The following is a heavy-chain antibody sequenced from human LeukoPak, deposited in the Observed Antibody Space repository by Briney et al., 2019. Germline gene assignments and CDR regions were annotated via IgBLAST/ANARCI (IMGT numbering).Heavy chain of an antibody. CDR1: GFTFSSYA. CDR2: ISGSGGST. J-gene: IGHJ4*02. Sequence: AGGSLRLSCAASGFTFSSYAMSWVRQAPGKGLEWVSAISGSGGSTYYAGSVKGRFTISRDNSKNTLYLQMNSLRAEDTAVYYCAKVPNYYDSSGYWDYWGQGTLVTVSS. D-gene: IGHD3-22*01. V-gene: IGHV3-23*01. CDR3: AKVPNYYDSSGYWDY.